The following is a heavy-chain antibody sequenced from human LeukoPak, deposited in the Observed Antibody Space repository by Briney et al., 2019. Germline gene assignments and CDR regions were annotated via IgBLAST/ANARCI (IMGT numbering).Heavy chain of an antibody. CDR1: GYSISSGYY. D-gene: IGHD6-19*01. V-gene: IGHV4-38-2*01. CDR3: ARGSSGWSPYDY. J-gene: IGHJ4*02. Sequence: PSETLSLTCAVSGYSISSGYYWGWIRQPPGKGLEWIGSIYHSGSTYYNPSLKSRVTMSVDTSKNQFSLKLASVTAADTAVYYCARGSSGWSPYDYWGQGTLVTVSS. CDR2: IYHSGST.